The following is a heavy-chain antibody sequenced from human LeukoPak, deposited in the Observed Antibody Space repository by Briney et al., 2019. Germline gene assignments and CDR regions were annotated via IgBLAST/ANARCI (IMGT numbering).Heavy chain of an antibody. CDR1: GFTFSNAW. CDR2: IKSKTDGGTT. Sequence: GGSLRLSCAASGFTFSNAWMSWVRQAPGKGLEWVGRIKSKTDGGTTDYAAPVKGRFTSSRDDSKNTPYLQMKSLKSEDTAVYYCIIDHNEEGIGGRYWGQGTLVTVSS. J-gene: IGHJ4*02. V-gene: IGHV3-15*01. D-gene: IGHD3-16*01. CDR3: IIDHNEEGIGGRY.